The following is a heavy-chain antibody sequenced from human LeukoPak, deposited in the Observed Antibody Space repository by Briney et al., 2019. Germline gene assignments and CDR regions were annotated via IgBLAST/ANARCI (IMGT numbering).Heavy chain of an antibody. V-gene: IGHV3-49*04. D-gene: IGHD3-9*01. CDR1: GFTFSNAW. J-gene: IGHJ4*02. Sequence: GGSLRLSCAASGFTFSNAWMSWVRQAPGKGLEWVGFIRRKVYGGTPEYAASVKGRFTISRDDSKSIAYLQMNSLKTEDTAVYYCTRGASPDILTGDYWGQGTLVTVSS. CDR3: TRGASPDILTGDY. CDR2: IRRKVYGGTP.